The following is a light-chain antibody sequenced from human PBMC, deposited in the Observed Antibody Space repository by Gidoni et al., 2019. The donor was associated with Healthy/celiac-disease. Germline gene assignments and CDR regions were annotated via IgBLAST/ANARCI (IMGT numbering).Light chain of an antibody. CDR2: AAS. CDR3: QQSYSTPRIT. CDR1: QSISSY. J-gene: IGKJ5*01. Sequence: DIQMTQSPSSLSASVGDRVTITCRASQSISSYLNGYQQNPGKAPKLLIYAASSLQSGVPSRFSGSVAGTDFTPPISSLQPEDFSTYYCQQSYSTPRITFGQGTRLEIK. V-gene: IGKV1-39*01.